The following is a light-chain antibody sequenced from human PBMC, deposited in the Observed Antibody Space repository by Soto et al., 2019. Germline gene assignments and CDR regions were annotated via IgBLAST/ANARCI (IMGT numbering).Light chain of an antibody. CDR2: GAS. Sequence: EIGLTQSPSTLSFFPGERATLSCRASQSVSSSYLAWYQQKPGQAPRLLIYGASSRATGIPDRFSGSGSGTDFTLTISDVQPEDFALYYCHQRQSWPRTFGQGTK. V-gene: IGKV3-20*01. CDR1: QSVSSSY. J-gene: IGKJ1*01. CDR3: HQRQSWPRT.